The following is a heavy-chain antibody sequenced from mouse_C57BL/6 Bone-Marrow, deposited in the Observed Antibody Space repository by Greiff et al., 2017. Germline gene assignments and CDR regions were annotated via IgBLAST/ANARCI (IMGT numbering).Heavy chain of an antibody. Sequence: EVKLEESGGDLVKPGGSLKLSCAASGFTFSSYGMSWVRQTPDKRLAWVATISSGGSYTYYPDSVKGRFTISRDNAKNTLYLQMSSLKSEDTAMYYCARWELLYYFDYWGQGTTLTVSS. V-gene: IGHV5-6*02. J-gene: IGHJ2*01. CDR2: ISSGGSYT. D-gene: IGHD2-12*01. CDR3: ARWELLYYFDY. CDR1: GFTFSSYG.